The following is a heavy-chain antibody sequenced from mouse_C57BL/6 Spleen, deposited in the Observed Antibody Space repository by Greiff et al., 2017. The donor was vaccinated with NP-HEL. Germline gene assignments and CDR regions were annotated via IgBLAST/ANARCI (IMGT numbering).Heavy chain of an antibody. J-gene: IGHJ2*01. Sequence: QVQLQQPGAELVKPGASVKMSCKASGYTFTSYWITWVKQRPGQGLEWIGDIYPGSGSTNYNEKFKSKATLTVDTSSSTAYMQLSSLTSEDSAVYYCARGGLITTVVVPFDCWGQGTTLTISS. D-gene: IGHD1-1*01. CDR3: ARGGLITTVVVPFDC. CDR2: IYPGSGST. CDR1: GYTFTSYW. V-gene: IGHV1-55*01.